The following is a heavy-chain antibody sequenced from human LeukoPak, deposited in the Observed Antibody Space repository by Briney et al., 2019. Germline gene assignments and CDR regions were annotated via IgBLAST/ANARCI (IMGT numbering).Heavy chain of an antibody. Sequence: HPGGSLRLSCAASGFTFSSYLMHWVRQVPGKGLVWVSRINPDGSSAVYADSVKGRFTISRDNAKDTLFLQMNSLRGEDTAVYYCIRHYDYWGQGTLVTVSS. V-gene: IGHV3-74*01. CDR3: IRHYDY. CDR2: INPDGSSA. CDR1: GFTFSSYL. J-gene: IGHJ4*02. D-gene: IGHD1-26*01.